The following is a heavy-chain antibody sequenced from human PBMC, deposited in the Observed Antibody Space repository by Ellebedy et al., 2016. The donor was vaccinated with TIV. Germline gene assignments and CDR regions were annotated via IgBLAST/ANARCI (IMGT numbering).Heavy chain of an antibody. CDR1: GGSISSYY. CDR2: IYNTGST. V-gene: IGHV4-59*01. J-gene: IGHJ6*02. CDR3: ARDYRPTIFGVVIADYYYGMDV. D-gene: IGHD3-3*01. Sequence: SETLSLTCTVSGGSISSYYWSWIRQPPGKGLEWIGHIYNTGSTNYNPSLKSRVTISVDTSKNQFSLKLSSVTAADTAVYYCARDYRPTIFGVVIADYYYGMDVWGQGTTGTVSS.